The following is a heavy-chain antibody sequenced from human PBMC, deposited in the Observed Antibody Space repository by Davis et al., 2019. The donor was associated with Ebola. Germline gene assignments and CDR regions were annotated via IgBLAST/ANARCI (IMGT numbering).Heavy chain of an antibody. Sequence: GESLKISCAASGFTFSNYAMRWVRQAPGTGLEWVSTISDHGGDTYYADSVKGRFTISRDNSKNTLYLQMNSLRAEDTAVFYCAKRATVKVAGANYYNAMDVWGKGTTVTVSS. D-gene: IGHD6-19*01. CDR2: ISDHGGDT. V-gene: IGHV3-23*01. J-gene: IGHJ6*04. CDR1: GFTFSNYA. CDR3: AKRATVKVAGANYYNAMDV.